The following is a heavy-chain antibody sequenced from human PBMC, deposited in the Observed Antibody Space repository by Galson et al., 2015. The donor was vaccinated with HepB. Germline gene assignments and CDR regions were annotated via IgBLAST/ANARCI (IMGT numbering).Heavy chain of an antibody. V-gene: IGHV3-23*01. Sequence: SLRLSCAASGFTFSSCAMSWVRQAPGKGLEWVSAISGSGGSTYYADSVKGRFTISRDNSKNTLYLQMNSLRAEDTAVYYCAKLSTGYSSSWCWGCDAFDIWGQGTMVTVSS. D-gene: IGHD6-13*01. CDR2: ISGSGGST. CDR1: GFTFSSCA. CDR3: AKLSTGYSSSWCWGCDAFDI. J-gene: IGHJ3*02.